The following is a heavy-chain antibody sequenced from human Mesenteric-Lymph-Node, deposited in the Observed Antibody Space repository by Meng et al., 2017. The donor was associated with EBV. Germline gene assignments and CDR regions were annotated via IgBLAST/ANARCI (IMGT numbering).Heavy chain of an antibody. CDR2: INHSGNT. V-gene: IGHV4-34*01. J-gene: IGHJ4*02. Sequence: WGDGPLQPSELLSLPSADIGGAFRTFYWRWVSHAPGTGLEWIGEINHSGNTNYNPSLKSRVTISVDTSKNQFSLRLTSVTAADTAVYYCARVGEADSGDYPNEDSWGQGTLVTVSS. CDR3: ARVGEADSGDYPNEDS. D-gene: IGHD4-17*01. CDR1: GGAFRTFY.